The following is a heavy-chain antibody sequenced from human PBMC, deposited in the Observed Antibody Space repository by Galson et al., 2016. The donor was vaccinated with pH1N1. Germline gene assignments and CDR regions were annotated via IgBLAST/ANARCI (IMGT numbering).Heavy chain of an antibody. Sequence: SLRLSCAASGFTFSAYWMHWVRQAPGKGLVWVSRVYTDGGRTNYADSVRGRFTISRDNAKNSVFLQMDSLRAEDTAIYYCVREIRDDCNYGNFDYWGQGTLVTVSS. CDR3: VREIRDDCNYGNFDY. CDR2: VYTDGGRT. CDR1: GFTFSAYW. D-gene: IGHD5-24*01. V-gene: IGHV3-74*01. J-gene: IGHJ4*02.